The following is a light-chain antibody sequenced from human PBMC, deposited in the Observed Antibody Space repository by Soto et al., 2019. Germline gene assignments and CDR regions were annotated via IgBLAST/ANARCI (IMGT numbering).Light chain of an antibody. CDR1: QSIYINS. V-gene: IGKV3-20*01. Sequence: EIVLTQSPGTLSLSPGERATLSCRASQSIYINSLAWYQHKRGQAPRLLIYAATVRATAVPDRFNGSGSGTDLALTISRLEPEDSAMYYCQQYGDSPFAFGNGTKLYV. CDR3: QQYGDSPFA. CDR2: AAT. J-gene: IGKJ3*01.